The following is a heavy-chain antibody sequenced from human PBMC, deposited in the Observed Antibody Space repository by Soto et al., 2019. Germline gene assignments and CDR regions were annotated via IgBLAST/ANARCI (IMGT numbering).Heavy chain of an antibody. Sequence: SETLSLPCTVSGGSISSSDYYWVWIRQPQGKGLEWIGNIYYSGSASYNPSLKSRVTISVDTSKNQFSLKLSSVTAADTAVYYCARHSPDFDWLSQFDYWGQGTLVTVS. CDR3: ARHSPDFDWLSQFDY. CDR1: GGSISSSDYY. CDR2: IYYSGSA. V-gene: IGHV4-39*07. D-gene: IGHD3-9*01. J-gene: IGHJ4*02.